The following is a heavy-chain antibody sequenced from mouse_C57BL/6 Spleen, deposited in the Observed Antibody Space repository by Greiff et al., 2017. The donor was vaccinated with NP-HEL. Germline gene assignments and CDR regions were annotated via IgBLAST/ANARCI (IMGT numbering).Heavy chain of an antibody. V-gene: IGHV7-3*01. J-gene: IGHJ4*01. CDR1: GFTFTDYY. CDR3: ARSYGSYAYYAMAY. D-gene: IGHD1-1*02. CDR2: IRNKANGYTT. Sequence: EVQLVESGGGLVQPGGSLSLSCAASGFTFTDYYMSWVRQPPGKALEWLGFIRNKANGYTTEYSASVKGRFTISRDTSQSILYLQMNALRAEGSATDHCARSYGSYAYYAMAYWGQGTSATVAS.